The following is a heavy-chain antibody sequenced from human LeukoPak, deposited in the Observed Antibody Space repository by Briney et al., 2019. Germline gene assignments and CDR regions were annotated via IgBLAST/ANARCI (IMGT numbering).Heavy chain of an antibody. CDR3: ARASGPLYYYGSGNWFDP. CDR2: IYYSGST. CDR1: GGSISSGGYY. Sequence: SDTLSLTCTVSGGSISSGGYYWSWIRQHPGKGLEWIGYIYYSGSTYYNPSLKSRVTISVDASKNQFSLKLSSVTAADTAVYYCARASGPLYYYGSGNWFDPWGQGTLVTVSS. D-gene: IGHD3-10*01. J-gene: IGHJ5*02. V-gene: IGHV4-31*03.